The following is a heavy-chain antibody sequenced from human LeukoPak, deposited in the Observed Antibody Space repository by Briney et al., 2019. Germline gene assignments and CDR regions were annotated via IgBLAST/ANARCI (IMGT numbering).Heavy chain of an antibody. J-gene: IGHJ4*02. CDR3: ARHGNYYDSSTYYPTGFDY. D-gene: IGHD3-22*01. CDR1: GGSISSSSYY. V-gene: IGHV4-39*01. CDR2: IYYSGTT. Sequence: PSETLSLTCTVSGGSISSSSYYWGWIRQPPGKGLEWIGSIYYSGTTYYNPSLKSRLTVAVDTSKNQFSLKLSSVTAADTAVYYCARHGNYYDSSTYYPTGFDYWGQGTLVTVSS.